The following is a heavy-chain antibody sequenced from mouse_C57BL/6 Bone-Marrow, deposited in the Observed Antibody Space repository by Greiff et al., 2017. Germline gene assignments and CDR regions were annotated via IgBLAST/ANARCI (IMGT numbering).Heavy chain of an antibody. CDR2: ISSGGDYI. V-gene: IGHV5-9-1*02. D-gene: IGHD2-4*01. CDR3: TRDDYDMRFAY. Sequence: EVKLVESGEGLVKPGGSLKLSCAASGFTFSSYAMSWVRQTPEKRLEWVAYISSGGDYIYYADTVKGRFTISRDNARNTLYLQMSSLKSEDTAMYYCTRDDYDMRFAYWGQGTLVTVSA. CDR1: GFTFSSYA. J-gene: IGHJ3*01.